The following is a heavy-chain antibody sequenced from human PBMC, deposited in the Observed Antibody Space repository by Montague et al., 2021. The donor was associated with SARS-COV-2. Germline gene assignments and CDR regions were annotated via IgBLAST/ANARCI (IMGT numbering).Heavy chain of an antibody. Sequence: SETLSLTCAVSGGSLNSGPYYWGWIRQPPGKGLEWLASIYYSGYTYNHPSLRSRVTISVDLAKNQFSLKVSSVTAADTAVYYCARDNFCFYGMDVWGQGTTVTVSS. CDR3: ARDNFCFYGMDV. J-gene: IGHJ6*02. CDR2: IYYSGYT. CDR1: GGSLNSGPYY. V-gene: IGHV4-39*02.